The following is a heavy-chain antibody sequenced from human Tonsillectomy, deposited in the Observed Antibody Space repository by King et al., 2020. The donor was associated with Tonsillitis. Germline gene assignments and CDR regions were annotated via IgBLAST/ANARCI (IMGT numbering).Heavy chain of an antibody. J-gene: IGHJ6*02. V-gene: IGHV3-11*01. CDR1: GFTFSDYY. CDR3: ARTEIEWELLGAMDV. D-gene: IGHD1-26*01. CDR2: SSRSGSTI. Sequence: VQLVESGGGLVKPGGSLRLSCAASGFTFSDYYMSWIRQAPGKGLEWVSYSSRSGSTIYYADFVKGLFTISRDNAKNSLYLQMNSLRAEDTAVYYCARTEIEWELLGAMDVWGQGTTVTVSS.